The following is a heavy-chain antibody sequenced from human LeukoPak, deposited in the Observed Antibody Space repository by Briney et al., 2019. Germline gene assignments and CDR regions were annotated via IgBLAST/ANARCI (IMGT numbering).Heavy chain of an antibody. CDR1: GLIFSDYH. D-gene: IGHD6-19*01. Sequence: PGGSLRLSCAASGLIFSDYHMNWIRQAPGKGLEWVSYISPGGDIIYFADYVKGRFTISRDNAKNSLFLQMNSLTAEDTAVYYCASGRDIAVAGPGGYFDYWGQGTLVTVSS. V-gene: IGHV3-11*01. J-gene: IGHJ4*02. CDR2: ISPGGDII. CDR3: ASGRDIAVAGPGGYFDY.